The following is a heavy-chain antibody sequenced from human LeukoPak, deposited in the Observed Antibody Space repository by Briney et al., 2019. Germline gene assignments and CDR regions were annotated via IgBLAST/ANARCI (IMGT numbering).Heavy chain of an antibody. Sequence: VSGPTLVQPTQTLTLSCTFSGFSLSTGAVAVGWIRQPPGKALEWLTLIYWNDDKRYSPSLKSRLTITKDTSKNQAVLTMTNMDPVDTATYYCAHLFNWGWRPHYFDYWGLASLVTVSS. J-gene: IGHJ4*02. CDR2: IYWNDDK. V-gene: IGHV2-5*01. D-gene: IGHD7-27*01. CDR3: AHLFNWGWRPHYFDY. CDR1: GFSLSTGAVA.